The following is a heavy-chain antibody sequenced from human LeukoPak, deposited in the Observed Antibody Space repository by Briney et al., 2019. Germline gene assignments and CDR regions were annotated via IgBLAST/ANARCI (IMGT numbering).Heavy chain of an antibody. Sequence: GGSLRLSCAASGFTFSSYAMHWVRQAPGKGLEWVAVISYDGSNKYYADSVKGRFTISRDNSKNTLYLQMNSLRAEDTAVYYCARDGVWFGEYYYYYMDVWGKGTTVTVSS. J-gene: IGHJ6*03. CDR1: GFTFSSYA. CDR3: ARDGVWFGEYYYYYMDV. CDR2: ISYDGSNK. V-gene: IGHV3-30*04. D-gene: IGHD3-10*01.